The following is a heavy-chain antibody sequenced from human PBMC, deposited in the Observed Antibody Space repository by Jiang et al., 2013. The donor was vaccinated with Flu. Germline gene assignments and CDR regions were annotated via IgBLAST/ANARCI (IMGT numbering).Heavy chain of an antibody. J-gene: IGHJ6*02. CDR3: ARVPYYYYYGMDV. CDR2: GST. V-gene: IGHV1-46*01. Sequence: GSTSYAQKFQGRVTMTRDTSTSTVYMELSSLRSEDTAVYYCARVPYYYYYGMDVWGQGTTVTVSS. D-gene: IGHD2-21*01.